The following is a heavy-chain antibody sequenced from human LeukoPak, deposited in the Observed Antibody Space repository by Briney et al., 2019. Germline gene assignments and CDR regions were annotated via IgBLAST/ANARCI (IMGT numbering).Heavy chain of an antibody. CDR2: IYYSGST. CDR1: GGSISSHY. D-gene: IGHD4-17*01. V-gene: IGHV4-59*11. J-gene: IGHJ4*02. Sequence: SETLSLTCTVSGGSISSHYWSWIRQPPGKGLEWIGYIYYSGSTNHNPSLKSRVTISVDTSKNQFSLKLSSVTAADTAVYYCARDYSGAYDYWGQGTLVTVSS. CDR3: ARDYSGAYDY.